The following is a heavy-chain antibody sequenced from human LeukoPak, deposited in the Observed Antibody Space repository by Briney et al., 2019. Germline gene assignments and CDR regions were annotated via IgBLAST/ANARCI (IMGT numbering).Heavy chain of an antibody. CDR2: ISGSGGST. V-gene: IGHV3-23*01. CDR1: GFTFSSYA. J-gene: IGHJ3*02. D-gene: IGHD3-3*01. Sequence: GGSLRLSCAASGFTFSSYAMSWVRQAPGKGLEWVSAISGSGGSTYYADSVKGRFTISRDNSKNTLYLQMNSLRAEDTAVYYWAKLSQRGGDFWSGYYTGDAFDIWGQGKMVTVSS. CDR3: AKLSQRGGDFWSGYYTGDAFDI.